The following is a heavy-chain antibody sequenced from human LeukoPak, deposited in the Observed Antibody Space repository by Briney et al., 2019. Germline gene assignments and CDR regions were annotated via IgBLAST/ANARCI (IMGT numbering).Heavy chain of an antibody. CDR2: ISSSSAYI. Sequence: PGGSLRLSCAASGFTFSGSAMSWVRQAPGKGLEWVSAISSSSAYIYYADSVKGRFTISRDNAKNSVSLQMNSLRAEDTAVYYCARIFRYQLVDYYALDVWGQGTTVTVSS. V-gene: IGHV3-21*01. CDR3: ARIFRYQLVDYYALDV. D-gene: IGHD2-2*01. CDR1: GFTFSGSA. J-gene: IGHJ6*02.